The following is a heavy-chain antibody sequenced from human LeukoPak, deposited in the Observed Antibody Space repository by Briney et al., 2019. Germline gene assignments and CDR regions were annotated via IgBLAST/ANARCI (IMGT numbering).Heavy chain of an antibody. D-gene: IGHD6-13*01. J-gene: IGHJ4*02. CDR3: AKMISSSSLSDY. Sequence: GGSLRLSCAASGFNVSSNYMTWVRQAPGKGLEWVSVIYRGGSTYYADSVKGRFTISRHNSRDTMYLQMNSLRTEDTAVYYCAKMISSSSLSDYWGQGTLVTVSS. CDR2: IYRGGST. CDR1: GFNVSSNY. V-gene: IGHV3-53*04.